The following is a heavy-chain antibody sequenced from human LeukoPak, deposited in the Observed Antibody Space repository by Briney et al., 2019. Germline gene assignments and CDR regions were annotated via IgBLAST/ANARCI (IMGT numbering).Heavy chain of an antibody. CDR1: GGTFSSYA. Sequence: SVKVSCKASGGTFSSYAISWVRQAPGQGLEWKGGIIPIFGTANYAQKFQDRVTITTDESTSTAYMELSSLRSEDTAVYYCARGAAAAGTGFYYYYYMDVWGKGTTVTVSS. CDR3: ARGAAAAGTGFYYYYYMDV. V-gene: IGHV1-69*05. D-gene: IGHD6-13*01. J-gene: IGHJ6*03. CDR2: IIPIFGTA.